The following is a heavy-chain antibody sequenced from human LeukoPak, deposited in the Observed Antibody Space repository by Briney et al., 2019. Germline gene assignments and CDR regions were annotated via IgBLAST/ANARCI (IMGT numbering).Heavy chain of an antibody. CDR3: AKDLVRGSTFYFDY. D-gene: IGHD3-10*01. J-gene: IGHJ4*02. CDR1: GFTFHDYA. V-gene: IGHV3-43D*03. CDR2: ITWDGGST. Sequence: GGLRLSCAASGFTFHDYAMHWVRQPPGKGLEWISLITWDGGSTSYAESVKGRFSISRDNNKNSLFLQMNSLRPEDTALYYCAKDLVRGSTFYFDYWGLGTPVTVSS.